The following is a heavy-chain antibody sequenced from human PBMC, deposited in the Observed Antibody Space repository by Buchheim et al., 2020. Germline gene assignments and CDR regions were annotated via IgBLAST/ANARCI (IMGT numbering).Heavy chain of an antibody. D-gene: IGHD3-3*01. CDR1: GGSISSGGYY. CDR3: ARDTYYDFWSGYSGYYYYYGMDV. J-gene: IGHJ6*02. CDR2: IYYSGST. Sequence: QVQLQESGPGLVKPSQTLSLTCTVSGGSISSGGYYWSWIRQHPGKGLEWIGYIYYSGSTYYNPSLKSRVAISVDTSKNQFSLKLSSVTAADTAVYYCARDTYYDFWSGYSGYYYYYGMDVWGQGTT. V-gene: IGHV4-31*03.